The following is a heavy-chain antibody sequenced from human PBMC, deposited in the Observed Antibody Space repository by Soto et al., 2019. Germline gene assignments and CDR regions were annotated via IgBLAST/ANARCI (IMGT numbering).Heavy chain of an antibody. CDR2: ISSSSSYT. V-gene: IGHV3-11*05. J-gene: IGHJ6*02. Sequence: GGSLRLSCVASGFTFSGYYMSWIRQAPGKGLEWVSYISSSSSYTNYADSVKGRFTISRDNAKNSLYLQMNSLRAEDTAVYYCARERIVVVPAATYYYGMDVWGQGTTVTVSS. CDR1: GFTFSGYY. CDR3: ARERIVVVPAATYYYGMDV. D-gene: IGHD2-2*01.